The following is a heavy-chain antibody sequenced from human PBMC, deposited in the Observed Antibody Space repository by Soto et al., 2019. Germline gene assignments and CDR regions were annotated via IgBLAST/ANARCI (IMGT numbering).Heavy chain of an antibody. V-gene: IGHV3-64D*06. D-gene: IGHD5-18*01. CDR1: GFTFSSYA. J-gene: IGHJ5*02. Sequence: EVQLVESGGGLVQPGGSLRLSCSASGFTFSSYAMHWVRQAPGKGLEYVSAISSNGGNTYYADSVKGRFTISRDNSKNTLYLQMSSLRAEDTAVYYCVKDLDYSYGSIGLGSWGQGTLVNVSS. CDR3: VKDLDYSYGSIGLGS. CDR2: ISSNGGNT.